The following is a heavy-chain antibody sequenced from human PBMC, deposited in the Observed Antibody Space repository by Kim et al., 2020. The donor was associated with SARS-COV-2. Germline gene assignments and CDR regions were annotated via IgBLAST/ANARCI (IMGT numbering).Heavy chain of an antibody. V-gene: IGHV4-39*01. Sequence: SETLSLTCTVSGGSISSSSYYWGWIRQPPGKGLEWIGSIYYSGSTYYNPSLKSRVTISVDTSKNQFSLKLSSVTAADTAVYYCASDTYYYDSRGLSVFDYWGQGTLVTVSS. CDR1: GGSISSSSYY. CDR3: ASDTYYYDSRGLSVFDY. CDR2: IYYSGST. J-gene: IGHJ4*02. D-gene: IGHD3-22*01.